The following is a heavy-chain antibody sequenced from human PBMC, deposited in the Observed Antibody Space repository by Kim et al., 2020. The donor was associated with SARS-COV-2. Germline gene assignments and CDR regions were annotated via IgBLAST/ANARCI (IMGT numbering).Heavy chain of an antibody. CDR3: ARAGKDYWRDPYFDK. J-gene: IGHJ4*02. CDR1: GGSINNYN. D-gene: IGHD2-8*02. V-gene: IGHV4-59*01. Sequence: SETLSLTCTVSGGSINNYNWSWIRQPPGKGLELIGYISYSGSTNYNPSLKNRVTFSVDATMNQFSLKVSSVTAADTAVYYCARAGKDYWRDPYFDKGGQGTLVT. CDR2: ISYSGST.